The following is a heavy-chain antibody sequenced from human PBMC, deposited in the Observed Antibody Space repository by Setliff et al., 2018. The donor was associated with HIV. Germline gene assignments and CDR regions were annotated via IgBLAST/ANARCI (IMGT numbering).Heavy chain of an antibody. J-gene: IGHJ4*02. D-gene: IGHD5-18*01. Sequence: GGSLRLSCAASGFTFSSYAMSWVRQTPGKGLEWVSFISSSAGSTYYSDSVKGRFTISRDNSKNMLYLQMNSLRAEDTAVYYCAKKGDSNSYGWIDYWGQGTLVTVPQ. CDR2: ISSSAGST. CDR1: GFTFSSYA. V-gene: IGHV3-23*01. CDR3: AKKGDSNSYGWIDY.